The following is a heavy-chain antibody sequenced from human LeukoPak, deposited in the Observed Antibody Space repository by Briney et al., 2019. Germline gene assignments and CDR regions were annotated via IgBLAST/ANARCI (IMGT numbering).Heavy chain of an antibody. J-gene: IGHJ4*02. CDR3: TTDSSVLLWFGELSGVDY. CDR1: GFTFSNAW. D-gene: IGHD3-10*01. Sequence: PGGSLRLSCAASGFTFSNAWMSWVRQAPGKGLEWVGRIKSKTDGGTTDYAAPVKGRFTISRDDSKNTLYLQMNSLKTEDTAVYYCTTDSSVLLWFGELSGVDYWGQGTLVTVSS. CDR2: IKSKTDGGTT. V-gene: IGHV3-15*01.